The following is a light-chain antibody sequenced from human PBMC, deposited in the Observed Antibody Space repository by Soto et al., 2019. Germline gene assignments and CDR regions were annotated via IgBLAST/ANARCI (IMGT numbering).Light chain of an antibody. CDR1: QSISIW. CDR2: KAS. V-gene: IGKV1-5*03. J-gene: IGKJ1*01. CDR3: QQYNSYSGT. Sequence: DIQMTQSPSTLSASVGDRVTITCRASQSISIWLAWYQQKPGKAPKLLLYKASRLESGVQSRFSGSGSGTELTLTISRRKPYDFATYYCQQYNSYSGTCGQGTKEEIK.